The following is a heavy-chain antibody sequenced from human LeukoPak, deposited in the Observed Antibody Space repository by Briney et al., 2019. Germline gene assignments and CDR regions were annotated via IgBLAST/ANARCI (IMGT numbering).Heavy chain of an antibody. V-gene: IGHV3-21*01. CDR2: ISSNSLHI. D-gene: IGHD3-10*01. CDR3: VGSDSQFDC. Sequence: PGGSLRLSFAASGFTFSDQSMNWVRQAPGKGLEWVSSISSNSLHIFYADSVKGRFTISRDNAKNSLYLQMNNLRAEDTAVYYCVGSDSQFDCWGQGTLVTVSS. J-gene: IGHJ4*02. CDR1: GFTFSDQS.